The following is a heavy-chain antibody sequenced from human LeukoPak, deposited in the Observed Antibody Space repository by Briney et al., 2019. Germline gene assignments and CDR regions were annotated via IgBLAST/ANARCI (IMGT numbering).Heavy chain of an antibody. CDR3: TTDQGRPDAFDI. D-gene: IGHD1-26*01. CDR2: IKSKTDGGTT. Sequence: GGSLRLSCAASGFTFSNAWMSWVRQAPGKGLEWVGRIKSKTDGGTTDYAAPVKGRFTISRDDSKNTLYLRMNSLKTEDTAVYYCTTDQGRPDAFDIWGQGTMVTVSS. CDR1: GFTFSNAW. V-gene: IGHV3-15*01. J-gene: IGHJ3*02.